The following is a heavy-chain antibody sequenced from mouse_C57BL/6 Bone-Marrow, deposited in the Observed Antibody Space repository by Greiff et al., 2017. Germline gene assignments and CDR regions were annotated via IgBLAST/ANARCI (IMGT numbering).Heavy chain of an antibody. Sequence: QVQLKQSGAELARPGASVKLSCKASGYTFTSYGISWVKQRTGQGLEWIGEIYPRSGNTYYNEKFKGKATLTADKSSSTSYMELRSLTSEDSAFYFCARRRGYYYGSTWYFDVWGTGTTVTVAS. V-gene: IGHV1-81*01. J-gene: IGHJ1*03. D-gene: IGHD1-1*01. CDR3: ARRRGYYYGSTWYFDV. CDR1: GYTFTSYG. CDR2: IYPRSGNT.